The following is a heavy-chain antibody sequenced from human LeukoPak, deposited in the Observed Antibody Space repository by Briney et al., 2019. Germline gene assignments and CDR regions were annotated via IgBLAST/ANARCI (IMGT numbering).Heavy chain of an antibody. V-gene: IGHV3-74*01. D-gene: IGHD3-16*01. CDR1: GFTFSSYW. CDR2: INSDGSST. CDR3: ARDLIHPLAGGVIGRSYYYYGMDV. Sequence: GGSLRLSCAASGFTFSSYWMHWVRQAPGKGLVWVSRINSDGSSTSYADSVKGRFTISRDNAKNSLYLQMNSLRAEDTAVYYCARDLIHPLAGGVIGRSYYYYGMDVWGKGTTVTVSS. J-gene: IGHJ6*04.